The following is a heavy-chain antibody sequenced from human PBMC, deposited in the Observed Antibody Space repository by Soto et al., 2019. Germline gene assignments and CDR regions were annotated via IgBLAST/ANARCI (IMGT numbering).Heavy chain of an antibody. CDR1: GYTFTSYG. J-gene: IGHJ6*03. Sequence: ASVKVSCKASGYTFTSYGISWVRQAPGQGLEWMGWISAYNGNTNYAQKLQGRVTMTTDTSTSTAYMELRSLRSDDTAVYYCARGPGLRWGTGPTYYYYMDVWGKGTTVTVSS. D-gene: IGHD4-17*01. CDR2: ISAYNGNT. CDR3: ARGPGLRWGTGPTYYYYMDV. V-gene: IGHV1-18*01.